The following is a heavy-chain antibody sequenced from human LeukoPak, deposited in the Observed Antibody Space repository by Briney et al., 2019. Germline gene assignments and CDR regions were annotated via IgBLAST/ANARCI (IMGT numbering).Heavy chain of an antibody. CDR2: ISDSGGTT. V-gene: IGHV3-23*01. J-gene: IGHJ4*02. D-gene: IGHD3-16*01. CDR3: ASRWGYSFDH. CDR1: GISFSSYV. Sequence: GGSLRLSCAASGISFSSYVMSWVRQAPGKGLERVSVISDSGGTTYYADSVKGRFTISRDNSKNTLYLQMNSLRAEDTAIYYCASRWGYSFDHWGQGTLVTVSS.